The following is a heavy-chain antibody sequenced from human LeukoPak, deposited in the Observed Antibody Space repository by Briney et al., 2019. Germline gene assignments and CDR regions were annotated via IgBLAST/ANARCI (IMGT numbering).Heavy chain of an antibody. CDR3: ASTYYYDSSGYYLDY. CDR2: IYYSGST. J-gene: IGHJ4*02. CDR1: GGSIGSYY. Sequence: SETLSLTCTVSGGSIGSYYWSWIRQPPGKGLEWIGYIYYSGSTNYNPSLKSRVTISVDTSKNQFSLKLSSVTAADTAVYYCASTYYYDSSGYYLDYWGQGTLVTVSS. D-gene: IGHD3-22*01. V-gene: IGHV4-59*08.